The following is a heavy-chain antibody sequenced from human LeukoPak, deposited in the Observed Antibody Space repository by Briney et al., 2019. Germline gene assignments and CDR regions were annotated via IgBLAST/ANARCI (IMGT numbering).Heavy chain of an antibody. Sequence: PGGSLRLSCAASGFTFSSYSMNWVRQAPGKGLEWVSSISSSSSYIYYADSVKGRFTISRDNAKNPLYLQMNSLRAEDTAVYYCARDHNSRGSSWYWFDPWGQGTLVTVSS. CDR1: GFTFSSYS. V-gene: IGHV3-21*01. CDR3: ARDHNSRGSSWYWFDP. D-gene: IGHD6-13*01. J-gene: IGHJ5*02. CDR2: ISSSSSYI.